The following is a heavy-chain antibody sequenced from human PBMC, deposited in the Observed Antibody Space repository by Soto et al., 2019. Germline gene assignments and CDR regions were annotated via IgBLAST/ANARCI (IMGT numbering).Heavy chain of an antibody. CDR2: ISGNGRIT. CDR1: GFTFSSYS. V-gene: IGHV3-23*01. Sequence: DVQLLQSGGGLVQPGGSLRLSCEASGFTFSSYSINWVRQAPGTGLEWVSGISGNGRITHYADSGKGRFTTSRENSKNSLYLKMNYLRAEDTARYYCGKPYFDFWSGYYGAAKDDVFDIWGQGTMVTVSS. J-gene: IGHJ3*02. CDR3: GKPYFDFWSGYYGAAKDDVFDI. D-gene: IGHD3-3*01.